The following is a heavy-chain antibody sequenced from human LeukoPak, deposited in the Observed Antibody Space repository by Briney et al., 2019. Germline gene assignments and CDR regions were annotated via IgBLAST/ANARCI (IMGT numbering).Heavy chain of an antibody. CDR3: ARVQQYDKFDY. CDR2: ISWNGRNT. D-gene: IGHD3-22*01. CDR1: GFTFNIFW. V-gene: IGHV3-20*04. J-gene: IGHJ4*02. Sequence: GGSLRLSCAASGFTFNIFWMTWVRQAPGKGLEWVSGISWNGRNTAYAESLKGRFTISRDNAKNSLYLQMNSLRAEDTAFYYCARVQQYDKFDYWGQGTLVTVSS.